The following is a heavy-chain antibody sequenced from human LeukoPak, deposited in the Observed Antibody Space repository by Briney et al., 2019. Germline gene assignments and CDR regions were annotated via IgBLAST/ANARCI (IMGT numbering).Heavy chain of an antibody. J-gene: IGHJ6*02. CDR1: GGSISSYY. D-gene: IGHD5-24*01. V-gene: IGHV4-4*07. Sequence: SETLSLTCTVSGGSISSYYWSWIRQPAGKGLEWIGRIYTSGSTNYNPSLKSRVTMSVDTSKNQFSLKLSSVTAADTAVYYCASGNRDGYNYYYYYGMDVWGQGTTVTVSS. CDR3: ASGNRDGYNYYYYYGMDV. CDR2: IYTSGST.